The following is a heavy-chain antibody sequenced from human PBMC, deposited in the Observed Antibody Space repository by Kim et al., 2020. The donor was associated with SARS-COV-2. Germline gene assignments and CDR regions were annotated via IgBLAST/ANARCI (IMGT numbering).Heavy chain of an antibody. J-gene: IGHJ4*01. V-gene: IGHV3-48*04. CDR2: IGSSGAI. CDR3: ARYALGDSGYHYWFDY. Sequence: GGSLRLSCVASGFTFSSYSMNWVRQAPGKGLEWVSHIGSSGAIEHADSVRGRFTISRDNARNSVFLQMNSLRAEDTAVYYCARYALGDSGYHYWFDYWG. D-gene: IGHD3-22*01. CDR1: GFTFSSYS.